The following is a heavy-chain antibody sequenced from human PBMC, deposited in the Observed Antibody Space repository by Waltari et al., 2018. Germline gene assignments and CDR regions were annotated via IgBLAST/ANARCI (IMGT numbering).Heavy chain of an antibody. CDR2: IYYSGRT. J-gene: IGHJ4*02. Sequence: QLQLQESGPGLVKPSETLSLTCTVSGGSISSSSYYWGWIRQPPGKGLEWIGSIYYSGRTYSNPSLKSRVTISVDTSKNQFSLKLSSVTAADTAVYYCARGRGGNSDYWGQGTLVTVSS. D-gene: IGHD2-21*02. V-gene: IGHV4-39*07. CDR1: GGSISSSSYY. CDR3: ARGRGGNSDY.